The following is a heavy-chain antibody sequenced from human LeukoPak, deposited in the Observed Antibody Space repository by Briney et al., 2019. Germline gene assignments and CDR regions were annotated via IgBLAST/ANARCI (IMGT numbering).Heavy chain of an antibody. J-gene: IGHJ4*02. CDR3: ASSYSSSHYFDY. V-gene: IGHV4-39*01. CDR1: GGSISSSSYY. CDR2: IYYSGST. D-gene: IGHD6-6*01. Sequence: SETLSLTCTVSGGSISSSSYYWGWIRQPPGKGLEWIGSIYYSGSTYYNPSLKSRVTISVDTSKNQFSLKLSSVTAADTAVYYCASSYSSSHYFDYWGQGTLVTVSS.